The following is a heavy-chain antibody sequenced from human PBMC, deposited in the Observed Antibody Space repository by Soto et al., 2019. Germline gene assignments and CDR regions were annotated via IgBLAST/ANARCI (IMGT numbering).Heavy chain of an antibody. V-gene: IGHV3-23*01. Sequence: EVQLLESGGNLVQPGGSLRLSCVASGFIFSTSAMSWVRQAPGKGREWVSAISGSGGSPYYADSVKGRFTISRDNSQNTLYLERNSLRAEDTAVYYCAKGPTIFGVIIVAEYYYGMDVWGQGTTVTVSS. CDR1: GFIFSTSA. D-gene: IGHD3-3*01. CDR2: ISGSGGSP. CDR3: AKGPTIFGVIIVAEYYYGMDV. J-gene: IGHJ6*02.